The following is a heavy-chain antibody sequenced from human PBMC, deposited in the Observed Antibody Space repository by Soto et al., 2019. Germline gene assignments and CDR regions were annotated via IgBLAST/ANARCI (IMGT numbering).Heavy chain of an antibody. V-gene: IGHV3-53*02. Sequence: EVQLVETGGGLIQPGGSLRLSFAASGFTVSGNYMSWVRQAPGKGLEWVSVIYNGGGTYYADSVKGRFTISRDNSKNTLYLQMNSLRAEDSAVYYCASTRGSSYDYWGQGTLVTVSS. J-gene: IGHJ4*02. CDR2: IYNGGGT. CDR3: ASTRGSSYDY. CDR1: GFTVSGNY. D-gene: IGHD6-6*01.